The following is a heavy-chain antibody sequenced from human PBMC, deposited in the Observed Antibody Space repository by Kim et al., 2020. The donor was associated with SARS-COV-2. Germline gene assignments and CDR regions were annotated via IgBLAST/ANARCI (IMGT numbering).Heavy chain of an antibody. CDR1: GGSISSYY. Sequence: SETLSLTCTVSGGSISSYYWSWIRQPPGKGLEWIGYIYYSGSTNYNPSLKSRVTISVDTSKNQFSLKLSSVTAADTAVYYCARDRGDYDILTGYYAPGYYYGMDVWGQGTTVTVSS. V-gene: IGHV4-59*13. D-gene: IGHD3-9*01. CDR3: ARDRGDYDILTGYYAPGYYYGMDV. CDR2: IYYSGST. J-gene: IGHJ6*02.